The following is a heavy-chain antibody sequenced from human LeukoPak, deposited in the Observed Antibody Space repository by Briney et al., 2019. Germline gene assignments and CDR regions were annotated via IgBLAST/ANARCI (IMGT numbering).Heavy chain of an antibody. Sequence: TSETLSLTCTVSSGSISNSYWSWIRQPPGKGLEWIGYIYHSGSTYYNPSLKSRVTISVDRSKNQFSLKLSSVTAADTAVYYCARGRTRERNWFDPWGQGTLVTVSS. J-gene: IGHJ5*02. D-gene: IGHD1-26*01. CDR2: IYHSGST. CDR1: SGSISNSY. CDR3: ARGRTRERNWFDP. V-gene: IGHV4-59*12.